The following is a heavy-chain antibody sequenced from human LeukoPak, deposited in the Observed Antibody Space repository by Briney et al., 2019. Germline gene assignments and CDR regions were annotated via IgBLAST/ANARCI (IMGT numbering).Heavy chain of an antibody. J-gene: IGHJ4*02. Sequence: GESLKISCKGSGYGYTRYWIGWVRQMPGKGLEWMGIIFPSDSDTRYSPSFQGQVTISADKSISTAYLQWTSLKASDTAMYFCARRYYDDSGNYYYFDYWGQGTLVTVSS. CDR2: IFPSDSDT. CDR1: GYGYTRYW. CDR3: ARRYYDDSGNYYYFDY. V-gene: IGHV5-51*01. D-gene: IGHD3-22*01.